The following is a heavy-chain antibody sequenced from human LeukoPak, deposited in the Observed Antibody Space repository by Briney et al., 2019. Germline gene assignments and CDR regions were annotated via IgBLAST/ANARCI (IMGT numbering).Heavy chain of an antibody. V-gene: IGHV3-53*01. Sequence: PGGSLRLSCAVSGFSFSTYSFNWVRQSPGKGLEWVSVIYSGGSTYYADSVKGRFTISRDNSKNTLYLQMNSLRAEDTAVYYCASGSGSYRTPYYYMDVWGTGTTVTVSS. CDR2: IYSGGST. CDR3: ASGSGSYRTPYYYMDV. D-gene: IGHD3-10*01. J-gene: IGHJ6*03. CDR1: GFSFSTYS.